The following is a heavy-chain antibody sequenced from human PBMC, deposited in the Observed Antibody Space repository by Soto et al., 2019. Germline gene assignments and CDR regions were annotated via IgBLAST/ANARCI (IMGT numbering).Heavy chain of an antibody. CDR2: INHSGST. V-gene: IGHV4-34*01. CDR3: ARAYSYYYGSGSYSQILYYYYGMDV. J-gene: IGHJ6*02. Sequence: SETLSLTCAVYGGSFSGYYWNWIRQPPGKGLEWIGEINHSGSTNYNPSLKSRVTISVDTSKNQFSLKLSSVTAADTAVYYCARAYSYYYGSGSYSQILYYYYGMDVWGQGTTVTVSS. D-gene: IGHD3-10*01. CDR1: GGSFSGYY.